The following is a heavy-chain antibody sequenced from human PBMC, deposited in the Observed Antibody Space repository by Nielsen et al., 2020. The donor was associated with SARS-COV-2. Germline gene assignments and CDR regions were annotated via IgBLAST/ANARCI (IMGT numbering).Heavy chain of an antibody. Sequence: SETLSLTCTVSGGSISSYYLSWIRQPPGKGLEWIGYIYYSGSTNYNPSLKSRVTISVDTSKNQFSLKLSSVTAADTAVYYCARDCSCGLGSSPSYYFDYWGQGTLVTVSS. CDR1: GGSISSYY. CDR2: IYYSGST. CDR3: ARDCSCGLGSSPSYYFDY. D-gene: IGHD7-27*01. V-gene: IGHV4-59*13. J-gene: IGHJ4*02.